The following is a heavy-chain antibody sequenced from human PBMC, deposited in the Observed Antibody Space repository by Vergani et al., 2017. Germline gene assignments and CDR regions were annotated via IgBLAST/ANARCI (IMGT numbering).Heavy chain of an antibody. Sequence: QVQLAESGGGRVQPGRSLRLSCAASGFSYSSHAIHWVRQAPGKGLEWVAVISNDGSKKYYADSVKGRFTISRDNSKNTLGLQMNSLRTQDTAVYYCAKAGSVTSGSLQYNFYMDVWGKGTTVTVS. CDR1: GFSYSSHA. D-gene: IGHD3-10*01. V-gene: IGHV3-30*18. CDR3: AKAGSVTSGSLQYNFYMDV. J-gene: IGHJ6*03. CDR2: ISNDGSKK.